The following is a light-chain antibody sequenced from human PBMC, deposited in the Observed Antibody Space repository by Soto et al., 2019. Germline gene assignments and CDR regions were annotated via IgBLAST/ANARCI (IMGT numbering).Light chain of an antibody. Sequence: EIVLTQSPATLSLSPGERATLSCRASQSVSRYLAWYQQRPGQGPRLLIYGASTRATGIPARFSGSGSGTEFTLTISSLQSEDFAVYYCQQYKNWPHTFGQGTKVDIK. J-gene: IGKJ1*01. V-gene: IGKV3-15*01. CDR1: QSVSRY. CDR2: GAS. CDR3: QQYKNWPHT.